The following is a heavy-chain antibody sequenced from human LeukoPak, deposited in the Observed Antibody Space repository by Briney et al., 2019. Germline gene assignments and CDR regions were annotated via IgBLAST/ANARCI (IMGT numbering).Heavy chain of an antibody. CDR3: ARVGYYGSGSYRPPFDY. D-gene: IGHD3-10*01. J-gene: IGHJ4*02. CDR2: INPSGGST. Sequence: ASVKVSCKASGYTFTNYYIHWVRQAPGQGLECMGIINPSGGSTSYAQKFQGRVTMTRDMSTSTVYMELRSLRSDDTAVYYCARVGYYGSGSYRPPFDYWGQGTLVTVSS. CDR1: GYTFTNYY. V-gene: IGHV1-46*01.